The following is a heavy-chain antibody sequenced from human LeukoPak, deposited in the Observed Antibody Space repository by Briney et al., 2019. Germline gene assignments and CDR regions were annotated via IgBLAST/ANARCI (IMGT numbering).Heavy chain of an antibody. CDR3: ARDYYDSSGYYYAPYYYYYYYMDV. CDR1: GFTFSSYS. V-gene: IGHV3-48*01. Sequence: GGSLRLSCAASGFTFSSYSMNWVRQAPGKGLEWVSYISSSSSTIYYADSVKGRFTISRDNAKNSLYLQMNSLRAEDTAVYYCARDYYDSSGYYYAPYYYYYYYMDVWGKGTTVTISS. D-gene: IGHD3-22*01. CDR2: ISSSSSTI. J-gene: IGHJ6*03.